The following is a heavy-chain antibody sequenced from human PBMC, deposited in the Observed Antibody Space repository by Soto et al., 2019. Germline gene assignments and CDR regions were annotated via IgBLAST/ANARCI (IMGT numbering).Heavy chain of an antibody. CDR3: ARDLYSNYVYYFDY. D-gene: IGHD4-4*01. CDR1: GFIFSTYV. J-gene: IGHJ4*02. V-gene: IGHV3-33*01. Sequence: QVQLVESGGGVVQPGRSLRLSCAASGFIFSTYVMHWVRQAPGTGLEGVAVIWYDGSKIYYADSVKGRFTISRDNSKNTLYLQMNSLRDEDTAVYYCARDLYSNYVYYFDYWGQGTLVTVSS. CDR2: IWYDGSKI.